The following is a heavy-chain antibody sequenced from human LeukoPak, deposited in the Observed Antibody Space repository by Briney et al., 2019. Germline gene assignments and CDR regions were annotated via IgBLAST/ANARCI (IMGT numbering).Heavy chain of an antibody. V-gene: IGHV1-2*02. D-gene: IGHD3-22*01. Sequence: ASVKVSCKASGYTFTGYYMHWVRQAPGQGLEWMGWINPNSGGTNYAQKFQGRVTMTRDTSISTAHMELSRLRSDDTAVYYCARYHYYDSSDAFDIWGQGTMVTVSS. CDR1: GYTFTGYY. CDR2: INPNSGGT. J-gene: IGHJ3*02. CDR3: ARYHYYDSSDAFDI.